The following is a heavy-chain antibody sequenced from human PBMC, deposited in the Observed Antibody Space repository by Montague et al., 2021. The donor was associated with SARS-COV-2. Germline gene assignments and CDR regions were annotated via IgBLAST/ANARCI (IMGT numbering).Heavy chain of an antibody. V-gene: IGHV4-39*01. J-gene: IGHJ5*02. D-gene: IGHD3-10*01. CDR1: GDSITTTTYY. CDR2: INYSGST. Sequence: SETLSLTCKVSGDSITTTTYYWVWIRQPPGKGLEWIGSINYSGSTFYNPSLKSRLSMSMDTSTNQFSLRLTSMTAADMAIYYCVRRGGTYYYGSGSFDPWGQGTLVAVSS. CDR3: VRRGGTYYYGSGSFDP.